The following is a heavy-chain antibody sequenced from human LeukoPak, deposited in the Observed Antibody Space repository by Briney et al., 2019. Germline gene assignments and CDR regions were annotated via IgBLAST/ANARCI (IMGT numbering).Heavy chain of an antibody. CDR3: ARVHYVWGSYRRYYFDY. V-gene: IGHV4-4*02. J-gene: IGHJ4*02. Sequence: SETLSLTCAVSGGSISSSNWWSWVRQPPGKGLEWIGEIYHSGSTNYNPSLKSRVTISVDKSKNQFSLKLSSVTAADTAVYYCARVHYVWGSYRRYYFDYWGQGTLVTVSS. CDR1: GGSISSSNW. D-gene: IGHD3-16*02. CDR2: IYHSGST.